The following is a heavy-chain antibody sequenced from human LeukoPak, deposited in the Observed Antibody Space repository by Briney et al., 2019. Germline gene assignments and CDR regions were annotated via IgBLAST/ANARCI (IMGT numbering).Heavy chain of an antibody. CDR2: IYYSGST. CDR3: ARQPIVVVTATTFPISRYFDY. Sequence: SETLSLTCTVSGGSISSSSYYWGWLRQPPGKGLEWIGSIYYSGSTYYNPSLKSRVPISLDTSKTQFSLKLSSVTAADTAVYYCARQPIVVVTATTFPISRYFDYWGQGTLVTVSS. V-gene: IGHV4-39*01. D-gene: IGHD2-21*02. CDR1: GGSISSSSYY. J-gene: IGHJ4*02.